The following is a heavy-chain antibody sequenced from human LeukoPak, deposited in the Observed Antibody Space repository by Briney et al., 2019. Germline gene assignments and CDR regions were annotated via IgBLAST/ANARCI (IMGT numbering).Heavy chain of an antibody. CDR3: ARRRWELLQSHRYYYYMDV. CDR2: IYASGST. J-gene: IGHJ6*03. CDR1: GGSISSYY. V-gene: IGHV4-4*09. D-gene: IGHD1-26*01. Sequence: PSETLSLTCTVSGGSISSYYWSWTRQPPGKGLEWIGYIYASGSTNYNPSLKSRVTISVDTSKNQFSLKLSSVTAADTAVYYCARRRWELLQSHRYYYYMDVWGKGTTVTVSS.